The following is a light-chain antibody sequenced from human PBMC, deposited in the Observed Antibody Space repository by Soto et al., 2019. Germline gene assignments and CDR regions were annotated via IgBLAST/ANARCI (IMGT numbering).Light chain of an antibody. V-gene: IGLV1-51*02. J-gene: IGLJ3*02. Sequence: QSVLTQPPSVSAAPGQKVTISCSGSSSNIGNNYVSWYQQLPGTAPKLLIYENNKRPSGIPARFSGSKSGTSATLDITGRQTGDEADYYCETWDSSLSAGVFGGGTKLTVL. CDR1: SSNIGNNY. CDR3: ETWDSSLSAGV. CDR2: ENN.